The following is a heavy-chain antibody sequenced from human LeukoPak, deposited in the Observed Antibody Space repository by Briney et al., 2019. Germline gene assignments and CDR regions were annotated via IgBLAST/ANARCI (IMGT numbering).Heavy chain of an antibody. CDR3: ARGISAYKIYYFDY. CDR1: GGSISSYY. D-gene: IGHD1-1*01. J-gene: IGHJ4*02. Sequence: NPSETLSLTCTVSGGSISSYYWSWIRQPPGKGLEWIGYIYYSGSTNYNPSLKSRVTISVDTSKNQFSLKLSSVTAADTAVYYCARGISAYKIYYFDYWGQGTLVTVSS. CDR2: IYYSGST. V-gene: IGHV4-59*01.